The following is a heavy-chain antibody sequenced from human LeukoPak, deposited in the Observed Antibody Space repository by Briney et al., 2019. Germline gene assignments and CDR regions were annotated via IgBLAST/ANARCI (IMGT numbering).Heavy chain of an antibody. D-gene: IGHD6-13*01. V-gene: IGHV3-9*01. CDR3: ARGSIAAAAYFDY. CDR1: GFTFDDYA. Sequence: PGGSLRLSSAASGFTFDDYAMHWVRQAPGKGLEWVSVISWNSGSIDYADSVKGRFTISRDNAKNSLYLQMNSLRAEDTALYYCARGSIAAAAYFDYWGQGTLVTVSS. J-gene: IGHJ4*02. CDR2: ISWNSGSI.